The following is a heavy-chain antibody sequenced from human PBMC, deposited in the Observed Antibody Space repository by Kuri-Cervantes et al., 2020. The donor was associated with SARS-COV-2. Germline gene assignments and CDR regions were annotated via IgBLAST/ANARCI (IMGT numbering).Heavy chain of an antibody. Sequence: VGSLRLSCAASGFTFSSYAMHWVRQAPGKGLEWVAVISYDGSNKYYADSVKGRFTISRDNSKNTLYLQMNSLRAEDTAVYYCARGGLPITMGDGAFDIWGQGTMVTVSS. J-gene: IGHJ3*02. CDR1: GFTFSSYA. CDR2: ISYDGSNK. CDR3: ARGGLPITMGDGAFDI. V-gene: IGHV3-30-3*01. D-gene: IGHD3-10*01.